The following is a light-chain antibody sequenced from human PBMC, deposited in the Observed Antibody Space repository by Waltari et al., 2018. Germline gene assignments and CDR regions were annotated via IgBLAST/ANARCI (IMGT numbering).Light chain of an antibody. Sequence: DIQMTQSPYSLSASVGDTVTNTLRASQGISSYFAWYQQKPGKAPKPLIYYASNLESGVSARFSGGGSGSELTLTISSLQTEEFATYYCQQYNSVPLTFGGGTKVGIK. CDR3: QQYNSVPLT. V-gene: IGKV1-16*01. CDR1: QGISSY. J-gene: IGKJ4*01. CDR2: YAS.